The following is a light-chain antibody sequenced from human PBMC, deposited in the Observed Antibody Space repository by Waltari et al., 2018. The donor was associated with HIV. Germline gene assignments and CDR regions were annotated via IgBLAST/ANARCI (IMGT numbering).Light chain of an antibody. CDR3: SSYAGSAVV. V-gene: IGLV2-8*01. Sequence: QSALTQPPSASGSRGPSVTISCTGTSRSVGAYNYFSWYQQYPGMAPKLIIYEVNKRPSGVPDRFSGSKSGNTASLTVSGLQAEDEADFYCSSYAGSAVVFGGGTKLTVL. J-gene: IGLJ2*01. CDR1: SRSVGAYNY. CDR2: EVN.